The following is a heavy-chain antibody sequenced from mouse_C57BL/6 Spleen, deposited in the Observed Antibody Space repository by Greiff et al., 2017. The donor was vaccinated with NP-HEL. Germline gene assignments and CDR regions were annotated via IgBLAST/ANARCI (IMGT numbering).Heavy chain of an antibody. D-gene: IGHD2-1*01. CDR2: IHPNSGST. J-gene: IGHJ2*01. CDR3: ARRSLLGYFDY. Sequence: QVQLQQPGAELVKPGASVKLSCKASGYTFTSYWMHWVKQRPGQGLEWIGMIHPNSGSTNYNEKFKSKATLTVDKSSSTAYMQLSSLTSEDSAVYYCARRSLLGYFDYWGQGTTLTVSS. V-gene: IGHV1-64*01. CDR1: GYTFTSYW.